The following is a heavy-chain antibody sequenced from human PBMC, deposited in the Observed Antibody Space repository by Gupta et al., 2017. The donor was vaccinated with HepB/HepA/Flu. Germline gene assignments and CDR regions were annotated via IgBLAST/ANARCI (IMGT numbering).Heavy chain of an antibody. Sequence: EVQLVESGGGLVKPGGSLRLSCAASGFPFSGYTMNWVRQVTGTGLEWVASISRISSYIYYADSVKGRSSISRDNTKNSFFMQMTSLRAEDTAIQCGVRDLRLKTVVTPGGYWGLFARVTVSS. D-gene: IGHD2-21*02. CDR2: ISRISSYI. CDR1: GFPFSGYT. V-gene: IGHV3-21*01. J-gene: IGHJ1*01. CDR3: VRDLRLKTVVTPGGY.